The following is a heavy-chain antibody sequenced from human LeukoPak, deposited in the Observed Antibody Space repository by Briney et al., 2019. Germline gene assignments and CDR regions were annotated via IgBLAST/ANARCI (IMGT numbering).Heavy chain of an antibody. J-gene: IGHJ4*02. CDR1: GGSISSYY. Sequence: PSETLSLTCTVSGGSISSYYWSWIRQPPGKGLEWIGYIYYSGSTNYNPSLKSRVTISVDTSKNQFSLKLSSVTAADTAVYYCARVGTVTTLNFDYWGRGTLVTVSS. CDR2: IYYSGST. CDR3: ARVGTVTTLNFDY. D-gene: IGHD4-17*01. V-gene: IGHV4-59*01.